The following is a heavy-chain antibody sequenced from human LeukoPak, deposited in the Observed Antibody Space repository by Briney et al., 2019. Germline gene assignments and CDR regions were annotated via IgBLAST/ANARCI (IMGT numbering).Heavy chain of an antibody. J-gene: IGHJ3*02. CDR2: VSAYNGNT. Sequence: ASVKVSCKASGYTFTSYGISWVRQTPGQGVEWMGWVSAYNGNTNYAQKLQGRVTMTTDTSTSTAYMELRSLRSDDTAVYYCASSLPTYGDYVWEYPGRGDAFDIWGQGIMVTVSS. CDR1: GYTFTSYG. V-gene: IGHV1-18*01. CDR3: ASSLPTYGDYVWEYPGRGDAFDI. D-gene: IGHD4-17*01.